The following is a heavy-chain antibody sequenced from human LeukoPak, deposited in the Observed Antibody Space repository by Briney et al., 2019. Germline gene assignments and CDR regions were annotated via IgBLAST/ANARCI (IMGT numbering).Heavy chain of an antibody. CDR3: ARHCTNGVCYAGTFDY. V-gene: IGHV4-59*01. CDR1: GGSISSYY. Sequence: SETLSLTCTVSGGSISSYYWSWIRQPPGKGLEWIGYIYYSGSTNYNPSLKSRVTISVDTSKNQFSLKLSSVTAADTAVYYCARHCTNGVCYAGTFDYWGQGTLVTVSS. J-gene: IGHJ4*02. CDR2: IYYSGST. D-gene: IGHD2-8*01.